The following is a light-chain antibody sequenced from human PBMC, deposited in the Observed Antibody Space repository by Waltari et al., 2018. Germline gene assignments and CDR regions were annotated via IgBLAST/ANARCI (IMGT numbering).Light chain of an antibody. CDR3: MQALHTPPT. CDR2: LSF. Sequence: EIVMTQSPLSLPVTPGEPASISCRSSQSLLHSYGYNYLNWYLQKPGQSPQLLIYLSFIRASGVPDRVTGSGAGTDFTLKISRVEAEDVGFYYCMQALHTPPTFGQGTRAEIK. CDR1: QSLLHSYGYNY. V-gene: IGKV2-28*01. J-gene: IGKJ1*01.